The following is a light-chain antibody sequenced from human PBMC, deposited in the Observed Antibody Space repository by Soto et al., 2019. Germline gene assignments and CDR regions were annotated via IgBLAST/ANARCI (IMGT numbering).Light chain of an antibody. CDR2: AAS. Sequence: EIVLTQSAGTLSLSPGERATLSCRASQTVSGSYLAWFQQKPGQAPRLLIYAASTMAAGVPDRFSGSGSGTDFSLTINKLEPEDFAVYYCQHDGPAPWTVGQGTKVEIK. V-gene: IGKV3-20*01. CDR1: QTVSGSY. CDR3: QHDGPAPWT. J-gene: IGKJ1*01.